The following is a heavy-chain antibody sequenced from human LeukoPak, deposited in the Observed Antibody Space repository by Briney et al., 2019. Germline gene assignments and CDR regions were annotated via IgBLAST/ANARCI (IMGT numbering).Heavy chain of an antibody. CDR1: RFTFNSYE. CDR3: VNSGFDP. D-gene: IGHD3-10*01. Sequence: GGSLRLSCAASRFTFNSYEMNWVRQAPGKGLEWVSFISSSGSTIHYADSVKGRFTISRDNFKNTLSLQMNGLRVEDTALYYCVNSGFDPWGQGTLVTVSS. V-gene: IGHV3-48*03. CDR2: ISSSGSTI. J-gene: IGHJ5*02.